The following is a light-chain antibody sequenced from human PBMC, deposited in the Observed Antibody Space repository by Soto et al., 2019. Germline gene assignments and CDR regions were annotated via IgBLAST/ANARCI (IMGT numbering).Light chain of an antibody. CDR3: QQRSNWPRT. Sequence: EIVLTQSPATLSLSPGERATLSCRASQSVSSYFAWYQQKPGQAPRLLIYDASNRATGIPARFSGSGSGTDFTLTSSSLEPEAFAVYYCQQRSNWPRTCGQGTKVEIK. CDR1: QSVSSY. CDR2: DAS. J-gene: IGKJ1*01. V-gene: IGKV3-11*01.